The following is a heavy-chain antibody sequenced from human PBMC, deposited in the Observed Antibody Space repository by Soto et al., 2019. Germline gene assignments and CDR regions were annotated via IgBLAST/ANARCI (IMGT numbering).Heavy chain of an antibody. CDR3: ARGNRDYYYYMDV. CDR1: SGSISTSNW. D-gene: IGHD3-10*01. J-gene: IGHJ6*03. V-gene: IGHV4-4*02. CDR2: IYRSGST. Sequence: QVQLQESGPGLVKPSGTLSLTCAVSSGSISTSNWWSCVRQPPGKGLEWIGEIYRSGSTNYNPSLKSRVTISVDKSKNQFSLKLSSVTAADTAVYYCARGNRDYYYYMDVWGKGTTVTVSS.